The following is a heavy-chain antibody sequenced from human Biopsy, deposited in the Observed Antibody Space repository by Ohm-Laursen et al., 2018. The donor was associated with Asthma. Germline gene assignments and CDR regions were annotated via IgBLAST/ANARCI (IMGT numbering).Heavy chain of an antibody. V-gene: IGHV1-3*04. CDR1: GYNFISFA. J-gene: IGHJ3*01. CDR2: GNTGNGDT. D-gene: IGHD3-9*01. CDR3: ARTYYDFLTGQVKDVFGV. Sequence: ASVKVSCKASGYNFISFAIHWVRQAPGQRLEWMGWGNTGNGDTKYSQKFQGRVTITRDTSASTAYMELRSPRSEDTATYYCARTYYDFLTGQVKDVFGVWGQGTMVTVSS.